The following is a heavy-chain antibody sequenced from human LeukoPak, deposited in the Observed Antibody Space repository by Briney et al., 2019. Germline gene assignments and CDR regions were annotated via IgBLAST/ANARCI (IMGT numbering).Heavy chain of an antibody. V-gene: IGHV4-59*01. CDR2: IYYSGST. Sequence: PSETLSLTCTVSGGSISIYYWSWIRQPPGKGLEWIGYIYYSGSTNYNPSLKSRVTISVDTSKNQFSLKLSSVTAADTAVYYCARGRKYDFWSGYPYNWFDPWGQGTLVTVSS. J-gene: IGHJ5*02. CDR3: ARGRKYDFWSGYPYNWFDP. CDR1: GGSISIYY. D-gene: IGHD3-3*01.